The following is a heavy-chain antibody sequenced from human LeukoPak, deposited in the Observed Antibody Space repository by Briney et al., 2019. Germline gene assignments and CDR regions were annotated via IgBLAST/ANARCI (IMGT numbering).Heavy chain of an antibody. J-gene: IGHJ6*02. CDR2: ISSSSSYI. Sequence: GGSLRLSCAASGFTFSSYSMNWVRQAPGKGLEWVSSISSSSSYIYYADSVKGRFTISRDKAKNSLYLQMNSLRAEDTAVYYCARDRGGWARDHNYGMDVWGQGTTVTVSS. V-gene: IGHV3-21*01. D-gene: IGHD1-26*01. CDR3: ARDRGGWARDHNYGMDV. CDR1: GFTFSSYS.